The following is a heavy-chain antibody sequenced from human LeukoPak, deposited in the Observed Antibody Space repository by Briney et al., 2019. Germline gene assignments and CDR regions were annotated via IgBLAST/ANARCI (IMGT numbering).Heavy chain of an antibody. CDR1: GGSFSGYY. Sequence: PSETLSLTCAVSGGSFSGYYGSWIRQPPGKGLEWIGEINHGRNTNYNPSLKSRVAISVDMSKNQFSLKLSSVTAADTAVYYCARGLPYGSGSYYFDSWGQGTLVTVSS. V-gene: IGHV4-34*01. CDR3: ARGLPYGSGSYYFDS. CDR2: INHGRNT. D-gene: IGHD3-10*01. J-gene: IGHJ4*02.